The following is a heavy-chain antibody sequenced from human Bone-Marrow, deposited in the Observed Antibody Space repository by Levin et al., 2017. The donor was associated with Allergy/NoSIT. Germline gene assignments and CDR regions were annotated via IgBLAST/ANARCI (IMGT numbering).Heavy chain of an antibody. J-gene: IGHJ3*02. CDR2: ISYSGST. V-gene: IGHV4-61*01. D-gene: IGHD4-17*01. CDR1: GGSVRGENYY. CDR3: ARDHGDSSDAFAI. Sequence: SETLSLTCSVSGGSVRGENYYWSWIRQPPGKRLEWIGYISYSGSTTYSPSLESRVTISLGASENQCSLRLSPLTAADTAVYYCARDHGDSSDAFAIWGQGTMVTVSS.